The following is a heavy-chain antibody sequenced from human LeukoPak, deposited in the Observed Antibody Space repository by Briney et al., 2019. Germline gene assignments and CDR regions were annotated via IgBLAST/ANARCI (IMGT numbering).Heavy chain of an antibody. CDR2: AYYRSKWYN. J-gene: IGHJ4*02. Sequence: SQTLSLTCAISGDSVSNNRATWNWIRQSPSRGLEWLGRAYYRSKWYNDYAVSVKSRITINPDTSRNQFSLQLNSVTPEDTAVYYCARDLSGRFDSWGQGTLVTVSS. V-gene: IGHV6-1*01. CDR3: ARDLSGRFDS. CDR1: GDSVSNNRAT. D-gene: IGHD1-26*01.